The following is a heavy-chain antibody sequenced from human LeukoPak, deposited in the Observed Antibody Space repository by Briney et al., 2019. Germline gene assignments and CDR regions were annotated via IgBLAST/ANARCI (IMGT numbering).Heavy chain of an antibody. V-gene: IGHV1-69*04. J-gene: IGHJ4*02. CDR3: ATYYGDYAYFDY. CDR1: GGTFSSHA. D-gene: IGHD4-17*01. CDR2: IIPIFGIA. Sequence: SVKVSCKASGGTFSSHAISWVRQAPGQGLEWMGRIIPIFGIANYAQKFQGRVTITADKSTSTAYMELSSLRSEDTAVYYCATYYGDYAYFDYWGQGTLVTVSS.